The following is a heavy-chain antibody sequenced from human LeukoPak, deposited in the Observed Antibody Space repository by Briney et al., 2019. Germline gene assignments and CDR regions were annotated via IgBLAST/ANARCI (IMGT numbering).Heavy chain of an antibody. D-gene: IGHD6-19*01. CDR1: GFTFSSYA. Sequence: GGSLRLSCAASGFTFSSYAMSWVRQAPGKGLEWVSSISSSSSYIYYADSVKGRFTISRDNAKNSLYLQMNSLRAEDTAVYYCAREDRSSGWYPRDYWGQGTLVTVSS. J-gene: IGHJ4*02. CDR2: ISSSSSYI. V-gene: IGHV3-21*01. CDR3: AREDRSSGWYPRDY.